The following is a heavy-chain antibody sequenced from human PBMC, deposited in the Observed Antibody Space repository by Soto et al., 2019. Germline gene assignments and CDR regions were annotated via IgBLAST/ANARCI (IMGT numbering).Heavy chain of an antibody. CDR1: GGSISSSSYY. CDR3: ARRPSPFTRRDYYYYGMDV. J-gene: IGHJ6*02. CDR2: IYYSGST. Sequence: SETLSLTCTVSGGSISSSSYYWGWIRQPPGKGLEWIGSIYYSGSTYYNPSLKSRVTISVDTSKNQFSLKLSSVTAADTAVYYCARRPSPFTRRDYYYYGMDVWGQGTTVTVSS. D-gene: IGHD3-16*01. V-gene: IGHV4-39*01.